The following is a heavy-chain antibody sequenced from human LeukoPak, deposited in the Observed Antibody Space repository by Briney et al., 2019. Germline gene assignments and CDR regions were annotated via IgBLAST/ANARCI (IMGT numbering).Heavy chain of an antibody. V-gene: IGHV3-74*01. D-gene: IGHD6-6*01. CDR1: GFSFSGHW. J-gene: IGHJ4*02. Sequence: QAGGSLRLSCAASGFSFSGHWMHWARQLPGKGLVWVSRISPTGSTTSYADSVKGRFTVSRDNAKNSLYLQMNSLRAEDTAVYYCARVVSSVGYWGQGTLVTVSS. CDR3: ARVVSSVGY. CDR2: ISPTGSTT.